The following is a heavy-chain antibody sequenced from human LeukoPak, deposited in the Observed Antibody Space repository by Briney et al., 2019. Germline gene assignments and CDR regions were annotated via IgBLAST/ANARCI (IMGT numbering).Heavy chain of an antibody. V-gene: IGHV3-7*03. J-gene: IGHJ4*02. CDR2: IKQDGSEK. D-gene: IGHD4-23*01. Sequence: GGSLRLSCAASGFIFSNYAMSWVRQAPGKGLEWVANIKQDGSEKYYVDSVKGRFTISRDNAKNSLYLQMNSLRAEDTAVYYCARESPSDYGGDYWGQGTLVTVSS. CDR3: ARESPSDYGGDY. CDR1: GFIFSNYA.